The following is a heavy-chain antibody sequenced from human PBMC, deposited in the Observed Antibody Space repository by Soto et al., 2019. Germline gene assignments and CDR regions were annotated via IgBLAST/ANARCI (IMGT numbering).Heavy chain of an antibody. CDR1: GFTFSSYT. J-gene: IGHJ5*02. CDR3: ATLARGGPVTLPLDA. D-gene: IGHD3-10*01. V-gene: IGHV3-21*01. Sequence: PVGSLRLSCAASGFTFSSYTINWVRLTPGKGLEWVSSISTRSSLIYYADSVKGRFTISRDNAKNSAYLQMNSLRAEDTAVYYCATLARGGPVTLPLDAWGQGTLVTVSS. CDR2: ISTRSSLI.